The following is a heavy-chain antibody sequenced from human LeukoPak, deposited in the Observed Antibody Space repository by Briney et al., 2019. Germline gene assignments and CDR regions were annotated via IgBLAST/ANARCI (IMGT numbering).Heavy chain of an antibody. J-gene: IGHJ4*02. CDR3: ARRAARPYYFDN. CDR2: ISVYNGYT. V-gene: IGHV1-18*01. Sequence: ASVKVSCKASGYTFDSYGISWVRQAPGQGLELMGWISVYNGYTDTAQKPQGRPTMTTDASTSTAYMELTNLRSDDTAVYYCARRAARPYYFDNWGQGTLVTVSS. CDR1: GYTFDSYG. D-gene: IGHD6-6*01.